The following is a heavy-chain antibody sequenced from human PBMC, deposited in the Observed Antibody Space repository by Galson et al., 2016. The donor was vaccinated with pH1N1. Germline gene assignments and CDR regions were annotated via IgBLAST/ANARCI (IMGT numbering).Heavy chain of an antibody. V-gene: IGHV3-23*01. CDR2: ISGSGGST. Sequence: SLRLSCAASGFTFSSYAMRWVRQAPGKGLEWVSAISGSGGSTYYADSVKGRFTISRDNSKNTLYVQMNSLRAEDTAVYYCAKTRTHDEIYDAFDIWGQGTMVTVSS. CDR3: AKTRTHDEIYDAFDI. CDR1: GFTFSSYA. D-gene: IGHD2/OR15-2a*01. J-gene: IGHJ3*02.